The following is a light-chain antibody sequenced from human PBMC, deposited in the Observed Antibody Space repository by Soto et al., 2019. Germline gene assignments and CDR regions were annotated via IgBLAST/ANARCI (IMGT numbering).Light chain of an antibody. V-gene: IGKV3-15*01. CDR3: QQETNWPPFI. CDR2: GAS. Sequence: EIVMTQSPATLSVSPGERATLSGRASQSVSTNLAWYQQKPGQSPRLLIYGASTRATGIPARFSGSGSETEFTLTISGMHSEDFAVYYCQQETNWPPFIFGEGTNLEIK. CDR1: QSVSTN. J-gene: IGKJ2*01.